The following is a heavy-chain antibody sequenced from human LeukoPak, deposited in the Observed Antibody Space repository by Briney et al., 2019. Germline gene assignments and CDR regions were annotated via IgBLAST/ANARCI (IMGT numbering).Heavy chain of an antibody. CDR2: IKQDGSEK. CDR3: ARSGRGVDSFYFYMDV. CDR1: GFTFSSHC. J-gene: IGHJ6*03. Sequence: GGSLRLSCAASGFTFSSHCMNWARQAPGKGLEWVANIKQDGSEKNYVDSVKGRFTISRDNAKNSLYLQMNSLRAEDTAVYYCARSGRGVDSFYFYMDVWGKGTTVTVSS. V-gene: IGHV3-7*01. D-gene: IGHD3-10*01.